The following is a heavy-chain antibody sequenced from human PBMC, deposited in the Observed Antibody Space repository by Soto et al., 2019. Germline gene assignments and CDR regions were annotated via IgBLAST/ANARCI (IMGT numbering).Heavy chain of an antibody. J-gene: IGHJ4*02. V-gene: IGHV4-61*01. CDR2: IYYSGST. D-gene: IGHD1-26*01. CDR1: GGSVSSGSYY. CDR3: ARESTTFDY. Sequence: SETLSLTCTVSGGSVSSGSYYWSWIRQPPGKGLEWIGYIYYSGSTNYNPPLKSRVTISADTSKNQFSLKVSSVTAADTAVYYCARESTTFDYWGQGMLVTVSS.